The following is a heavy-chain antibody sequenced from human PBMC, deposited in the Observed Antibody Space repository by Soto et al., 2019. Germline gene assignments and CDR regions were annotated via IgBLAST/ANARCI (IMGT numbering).Heavy chain of an antibody. Sequence: GGSLRLSCAASGFTVSSNYMIWVRQAPGKGLEWVSVIYSGGSTYYADSVKGRFTISRDNSKNTLYLQMNSLRAEDTAVYYCAREDTSGGYYYYYGMDVWGQGTTVTVSS. CDR2: IYSGGST. CDR1: GFTVSSNY. D-gene: IGHD2-15*01. V-gene: IGHV3-53*01. CDR3: AREDTSGGYYYYYGMDV. J-gene: IGHJ6*02.